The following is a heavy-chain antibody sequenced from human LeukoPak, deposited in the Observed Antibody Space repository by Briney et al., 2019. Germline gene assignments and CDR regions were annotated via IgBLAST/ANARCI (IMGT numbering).Heavy chain of an antibody. D-gene: IGHD6-13*01. Sequence: GRSLRLSCAASGFTFSSYGMHWVRQAPGKGLEWVAVIWYDGSNKYYADSVKGRFTIFRDNSKNTLYLQMNSLRAEDTAVYYCARASWGGSSWFNPNYWGQGTLVTVSS. V-gene: IGHV3-33*01. J-gene: IGHJ4*02. CDR1: GFTFSSYG. CDR3: ARASWGGSSWFNPNY. CDR2: IWYDGSNK.